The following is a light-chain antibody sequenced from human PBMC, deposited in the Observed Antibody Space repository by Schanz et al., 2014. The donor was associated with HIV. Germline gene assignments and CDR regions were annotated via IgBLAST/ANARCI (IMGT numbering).Light chain of an antibody. CDR2: DVS. V-gene: IGLV2-14*01. J-gene: IGLJ2*01. CDR3: SSYTSSSTLV. Sequence: QSALTQPASVSGSPGQSITISCTGTSSDVGGYNYVSWYQQHPGKAPELVIFDVSNRPSGVSNRFSGSKSGNTASLTISGLQAEDEADYYCSSYTSSSTLVFGGGTKLTV. CDR1: SSDVGGYNY.